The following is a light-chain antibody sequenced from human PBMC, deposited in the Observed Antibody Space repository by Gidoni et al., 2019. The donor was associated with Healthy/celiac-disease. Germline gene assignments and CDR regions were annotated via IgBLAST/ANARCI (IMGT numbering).Light chain of an antibody. CDR3: ERCYSTTYT. V-gene: IGKV1-39*01. CDR2: AAS. J-gene: IGKJ2*01. CDR1: QPISSY. Sequence: DIQLTQSPSSLSASVGDRVAITCRASQPISSYLNWYQQKPGQAPKLLSSAASSLQSGSPSRFRGSGSGTDFPHPISGLQPVDFAIYSCERCYSTTYTFXXXTKLEIK.